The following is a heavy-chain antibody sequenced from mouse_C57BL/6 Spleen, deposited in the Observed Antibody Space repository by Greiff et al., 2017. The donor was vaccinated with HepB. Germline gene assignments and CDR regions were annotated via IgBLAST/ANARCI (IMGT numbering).Heavy chain of an antibody. Sequence: EVQLQQSGAELVRPGASVKLSCTASGFNIKDYYMHWVKQRPEQGLEWIGRIGTEDGDTEYAPKFQGKVTMTADTSSNTAYLPLSSLTSEDTAVCYCTTFGPVAYWGQGTLVTVSA. CDR3: TTFGPVAY. V-gene: IGHV14-1*01. CDR2: IGTEDGDT. CDR1: GFNIKDYY. J-gene: IGHJ3*01.